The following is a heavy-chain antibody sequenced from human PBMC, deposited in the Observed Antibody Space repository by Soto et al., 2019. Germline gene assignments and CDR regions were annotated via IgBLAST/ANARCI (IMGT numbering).Heavy chain of an antibody. CDR2: ISSSSSYI. Sequence: PGGSPRLSCAASGFTFSSYSMNWVRQAPGKGLEWVSSISSSSSYIYYADSVKGRFTISRDNAKNSLYLQMNSLRAEDTAVYYCARRGPGVLDNWFDPWGQGTLVTVSS. V-gene: IGHV3-21*01. D-gene: IGHD3-3*01. CDR3: ARRGPGVLDNWFDP. CDR1: GFTFSSYS. J-gene: IGHJ5*02.